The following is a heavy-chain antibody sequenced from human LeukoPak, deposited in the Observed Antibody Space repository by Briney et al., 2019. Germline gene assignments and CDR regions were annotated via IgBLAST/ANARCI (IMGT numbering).Heavy chain of an antibody. CDR3: ASTRLRIAVAGTVFDP. CDR2: ISSSSSYI. D-gene: IGHD6-19*01. Sequence: MTGGSLRLSCAASGFTFSSYSMNWVRQAPGKGLEWVSSISSSSSYIYYADSVKGRFTISRDNAKNSPYLQMNSLRAEDTAVYYCASTRLRIAVAGTVFDPWGQGTLVTVSS. CDR1: GFTFSSYS. J-gene: IGHJ5*02. V-gene: IGHV3-21*01.